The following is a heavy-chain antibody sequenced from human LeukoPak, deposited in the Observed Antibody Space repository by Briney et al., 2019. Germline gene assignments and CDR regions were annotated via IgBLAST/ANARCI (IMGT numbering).Heavy chain of an antibody. CDR2: ISCNGGST. CDR1: GFIFSPYA. CDR3: VKDRWVDY. D-gene: IGHD4-23*01. V-gene: IGHV3-64D*09. Sequence: QPGGSLRLSCSASGFIFSPYAMHWVRQAPGKGLEYVSSISCNGGSTYYADSVKDRFTISRDNSKNTVYLQMSSLRVEDTAVYYCVKDRWVDYWGQGTLVTVSS. J-gene: IGHJ4*02.